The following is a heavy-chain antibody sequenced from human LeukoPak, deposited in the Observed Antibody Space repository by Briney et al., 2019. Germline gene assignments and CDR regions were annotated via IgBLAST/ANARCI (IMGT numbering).Heavy chain of an antibody. CDR1: GYTFTGYY. Sequence: ASVKVSCKASGYTFTGYYMHWVRQAPGQGLEWMGWINPNSGGTYYAQKFQGRVTMTRDTSISTAYMELSRLRSDDTAVYYCARAGAAAGDLYYYYYYMDVWGKGTTVTVSS. CDR3: ARAGAAAGDLYYYYYYMDV. D-gene: IGHD6-13*01. V-gene: IGHV1-2*02. CDR2: INPNSGGT. J-gene: IGHJ6*03.